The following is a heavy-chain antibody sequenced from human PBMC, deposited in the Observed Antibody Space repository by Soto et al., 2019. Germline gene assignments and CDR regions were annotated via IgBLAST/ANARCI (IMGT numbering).Heavy chain of an antibody. Sequence: ASVKVSCKASGGTFSSYAISWVRQAPGQGLEWMGGIIPIFGTANYAQKFQGRVTITADESTSTAYMELSSLGSEDTAVYYCARDKTPIAVAGNRLDYWGQGALVTVSS. D-gene: IGHD6-19*01. CDR2: IIPIFGTA. CDR1: GGTFSSYA. V-gene: IGHV1-69*13. CDR3: ARDKTPIAVAGNRLDY. J-gene: IGHJ4*02.